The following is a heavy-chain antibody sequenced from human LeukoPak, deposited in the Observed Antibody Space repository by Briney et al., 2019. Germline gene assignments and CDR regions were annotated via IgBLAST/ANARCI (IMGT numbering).Heavy chain of an antibody. CDR1: GFTFSSYS. CDR2: ISSSSSYI. V-gene: IGHV3-21*01. Sequence: TGGSLRLSCAASGFTFSSYSMNWVRQAPGKGLEWVSSISSSSSYIYYADSVKGRFTISRDNAKNSLYLQMNSLRAEDTAVYYCASLPPPQAPLHSGYWGQGTLVTVSS. D-gene: IGHD2/OR15-2a*01. J-gene: IGHJ4*02. CDR3: ASLPPPQAPLHSGY.